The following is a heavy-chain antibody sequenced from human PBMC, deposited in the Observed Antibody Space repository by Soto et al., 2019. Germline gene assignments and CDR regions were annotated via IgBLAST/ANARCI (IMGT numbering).Heavy chain of an antibody. CDR3: ARGHRYYDSSGYSVNNFDY. D-gene: IGHD3-22*01. Sequence: SETLSLTCAVYGWSFSGYYWSWIRQPPGKGLEWIGEINHSGSTNYNPSLKSRVTISVDTSKNQFSLKLSSVTAADTAVYYCARGHRYYDSSGYSVNNFDYWGQGTLVTVSS. CDR2: INHSGST. J-gene: IGHJ4*02. V-gene: IGHV4-34*01. CDR1: GWSFSGYY.